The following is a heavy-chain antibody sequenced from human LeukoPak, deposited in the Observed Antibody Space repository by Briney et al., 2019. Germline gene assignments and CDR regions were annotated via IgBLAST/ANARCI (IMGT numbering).Heavy chain of an antibody. CDR2: ISSSSSTI. V-gene: IGHV3-48*02. J-gene: IGHJ3*02. Sequence: PGGSLRLSCAASGFTFSSYSMNWVRQAPGKGLEWVSSISSSSSTIYYADSVKGRFTISRDNAKNSLYLQMNSLRDEDTAVYYCARDGGFTMIVVVPPAFDIWGQGTMVTVSS. CDR3: ARDGGFTMIVVVPPAFDI. D-gene: IGHD3-22*01. CDR1: GFTFSSYS.